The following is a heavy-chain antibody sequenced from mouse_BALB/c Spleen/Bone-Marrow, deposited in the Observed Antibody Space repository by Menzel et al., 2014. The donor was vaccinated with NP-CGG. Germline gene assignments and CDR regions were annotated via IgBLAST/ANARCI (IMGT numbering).Heavy chain of an antibody. D-gene: IGHD2-1*01. CDR1: GFTFTDYY. V-gene: IGHV7-3*02. CDR3: ARSLYPRAMDY. CDR2: IRNKANGYTT. J-gene: IGHJ4*01. Sequence: EVKLMESGGGLVQPGGSLRLSCATSGFTFTDYYMSWVRQPPGKALEWLGFIRNKANGYTTEYSASVKGRFTISGDNSQSILYLQMNTLRAEDSATYYCARSLYPRAMDYWGQGTSVTVSS.